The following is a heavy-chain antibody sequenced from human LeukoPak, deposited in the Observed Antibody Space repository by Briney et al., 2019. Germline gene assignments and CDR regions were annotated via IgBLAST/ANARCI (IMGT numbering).Heavy chain of an antibody. CDR2: TYYRSKWYN. J-gene: IGHJ4*02. CDR1: GDSLSSKNGA. Sequence: SQTLSLTCVVSGDSLSSKNGAWNWIRQSPSRGLEWLGRTYYRSKWYNDYAESMEGRMTISQDTSKNQYSLHLNSVTPDDTAVYYCARDFGTTGWHTFDYWGQGTLVTVSS. D-gene: IGHD6-19*01. CDR3: ARDFGTTGWHTFDY. V-gene: IGHV6-1*01.